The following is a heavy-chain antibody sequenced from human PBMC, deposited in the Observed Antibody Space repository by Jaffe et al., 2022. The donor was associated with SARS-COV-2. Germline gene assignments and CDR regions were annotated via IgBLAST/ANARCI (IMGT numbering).Heavy chain of an antibody. D-gene: IGHD3-9*01. J-gene: IGHJ6*03. CDR1: GFTFSSYW. V-gene: IGHV3-7*01. CDR3: ARDWYDILTGYSPVSDYMDV. Sequence: EVQLVESGGGLVQPGGSLRLSCAASGFTFSSYWMSWVRQAPGKGLEWVANIKQDGSEKYYVDSVKGRFTISRDNAKNSLYLQMNSLRAEDTAVYYCARDWYDILTGYSPVSDYMDVWGKGTTVTVSS. CDR2: IKQDGSEK.